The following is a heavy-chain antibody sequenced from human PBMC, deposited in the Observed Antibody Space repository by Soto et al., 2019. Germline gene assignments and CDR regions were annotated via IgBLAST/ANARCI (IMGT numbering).Heavy chain of an antibody. Sequence: ASVKVSCKASGYTFTSYGISWVRQAPGQGLEWVGWISAYNGNTNYAQKLQGRVTMTTDTSTSTAYMELRSLRSDDTAVYYCARSKEAAYYDYIWGSYRQFDYWGQGTLVTVSS. V-gene: IGHV1-18*01. CDR1: GYTFTSYG. CDR2: ISAYNGNT. J-gene: IGHJ4*02. CDR3: ARSKEAAYYDYIWGSYRQFDY. D-gene: IGHD3-16*02.